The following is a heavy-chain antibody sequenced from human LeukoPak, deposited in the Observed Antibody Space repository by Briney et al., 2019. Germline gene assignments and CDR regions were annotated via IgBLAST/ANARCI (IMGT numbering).Heavy chain of an antibody. Sequence: GESLKISCQVSGYIFTNYWITWVRQMPGKGLESLGIIYPADSDTASSPSFQRQVTISADKSISPVYLQWSSLKASDTAMYYCARQSRDCSNTRGYYFVYWGQGTLVTVS. CDR2: IYPADSDT. CDR3: ARQSRDCSNTRGYYFVY. CDR1: GYIFTNYW. V-gene: IGHV5-51*01. J-gene: IGHJ4*02. D-gene: IGHD2-21*01.